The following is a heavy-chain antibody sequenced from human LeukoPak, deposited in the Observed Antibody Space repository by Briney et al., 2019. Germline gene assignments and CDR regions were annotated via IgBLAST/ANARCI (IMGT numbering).Heavy chain of an antibody. V-gene: IGHV3-11*01. J-gene: IGHJ5*02. CDR2: ISSSGSTI. CDR3: AKEHGVYDFQCVP. CDR1: GFTFSDYY. D-gene: IGHD3-3*01. Sequence: GGSLRLSCAASGFTFSDYYMSWIRQAPGQGLEWVSYISSSGSTIYYADSVKGRFTSSRDNAKNSLYLQMNSLRAEDTAVYYCAKEHGVYDFQCVPWGQGTLVTVFS.